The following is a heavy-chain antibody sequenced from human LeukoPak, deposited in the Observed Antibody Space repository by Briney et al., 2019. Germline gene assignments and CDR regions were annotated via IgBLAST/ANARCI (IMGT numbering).Heavy chain of an antibody. CDR2: INDDGSDT. Sequence: GGSLRLSCAVSGFTFKLYWMHWVRQAPGKGPVWVSRINDDGSDTTYADSVKGRFTISRDDAKNMLFLQMNSLRAEDTAVYYCVRGGPSAWSWGQGTLVTVSS. CDR3: VRGGPSAWS. V-gene: IGHV3-74*01. J-gene: IGHJ5*02. CDR1: GFTFKLYW. D-gene: IGHD2-15*01.